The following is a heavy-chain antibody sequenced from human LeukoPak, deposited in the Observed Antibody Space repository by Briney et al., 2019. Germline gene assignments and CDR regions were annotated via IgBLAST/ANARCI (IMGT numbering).Heavy chain of an antibody. CDR2: IWYDGSNK. D-gene: IGHD5-12*01. J-gene: IGHJ4*02. V-gene: IGHV3-33*01. Sequence: GRSLRLSCAASGFTFSSYGMHWVRQAPGKGLEWVAVIWYDGSNKYYADSVKGRFTISRDNSKKTLYLQMNSLRAEDTAVYYCARGSGYSGYDAVDYWGQGTLVTVSS. CDR3: ARGSGYSGYDAVDY. CDR1: GFTFSSYG.